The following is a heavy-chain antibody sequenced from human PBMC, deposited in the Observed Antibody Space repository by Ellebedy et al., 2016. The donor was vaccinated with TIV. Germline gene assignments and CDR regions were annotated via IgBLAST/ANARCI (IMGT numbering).Heavy chain of an antibody. CDR3: ARDWGRAAVL. V-gene: IGHV4-39*07. CDR1: GGSISSSSFY. J-gene: IGHJ4*02. Sequence: SETLSLXXTVSGGSISSSSFYWGWIRQPPGKGLEWIGSIYYSGDTYYNPSLKSRLTVSVDTSKNQFSLKLSSVTAADTAVYYCARDWGRAAVLWGQGTLVTVSS. D-gene: IGHD3-16*01. CDR2: IYYSGDT.